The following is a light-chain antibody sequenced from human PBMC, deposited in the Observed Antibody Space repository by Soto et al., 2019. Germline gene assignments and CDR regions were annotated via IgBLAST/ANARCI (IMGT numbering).Light chain of an antibody. Sequence: VLTQSPGTLSLSPGERATLSCRASQSVGSSFLAWYQQKAGQAPRLLIYGASSRATGIPDRFSGSGSGTDFTLTISRLEPEDFAVYYCQQYAGSPYTFGQGTKLEIK. CDR3: QQYAGSPYT. V-gene: IGKV3-20*01. CDR1: QSVGSSF. CDR2: GAS. J-gene: IGKJ2*01.